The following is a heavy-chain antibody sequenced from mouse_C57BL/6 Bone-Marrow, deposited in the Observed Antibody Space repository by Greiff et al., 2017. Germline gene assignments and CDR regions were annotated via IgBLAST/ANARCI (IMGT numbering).Heavy chain of an antibody. CDR2: IYPRSGNT. V-gene: IGHV1-81*01. Sequence: QVQLKQSGAELARPGASVKLSCKASGYTFTSYGISWVKQRTGQGLEWIGEIYPRSGNTYYNEKVKGKAKLTADKSSRTAYMELRSLTSEDSAVYFCARVPPLWPFDYWGQGTTLTVSS. CDR1: GYTFTSYG. D-gene: IGHD1-1*01. CDR3: ARVPPLWPFDY. J-gene: IGHJ2*01.